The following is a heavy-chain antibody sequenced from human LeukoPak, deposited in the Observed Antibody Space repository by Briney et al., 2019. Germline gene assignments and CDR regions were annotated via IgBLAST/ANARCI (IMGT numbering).Heavy chain of an antibody. J-gene: IGHJ4*02. V-gene: IGHV3-7*01. D-gene: IGHD4-23*01. CDR1: GFTFSNYW. CDR3: ARSLDYGGHCFFDY. CDR2: IKLDGSEK. Sequence: GGPLRLSCAASGFTFSNYWMTWVRQAPGKGLEWVANIKLDGSEKYYVDSVKGRFTISRDNAKNSVFLQMNSLRAEDTAVYYCARSLDYGGHCFFDYWGQGTLVTVSS.